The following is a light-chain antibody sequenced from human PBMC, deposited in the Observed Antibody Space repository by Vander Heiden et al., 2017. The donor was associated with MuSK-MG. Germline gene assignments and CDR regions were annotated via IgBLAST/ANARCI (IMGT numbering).Light chain of an antibody. V-gene: IGKV3-20*01. J-gene: IGKJ5*01. CDR1: QSVSSSY. CDR2: GAS. Sequence: EIVLTQSPGTLSLSPGERATLSCRASQSVSSSYLAWYQQKPGQAPKLLIYGASSRATGIPDRFSGSGYGTDFTLTISRREPEDFAVYYCQQHGSSPQITFGQGTLLEIK. CDR3: QQHGSSPQIT.